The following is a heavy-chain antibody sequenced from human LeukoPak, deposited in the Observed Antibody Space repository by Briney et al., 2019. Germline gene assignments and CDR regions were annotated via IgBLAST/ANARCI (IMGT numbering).Heavy chain of an antibody. CDR1: GYTFTGYY. V-gene: IGHV1-2*02. D-gene: IGHD3-22*01. Sequence: ASVKVSCKASGYTFTGYYMYWVRQAPGQGLEWMGWINPNSGGTKYAQNFQDRVTMTRDTSISTAYMELSRLRSDDTAVYYCASGTNYDSSAYFYSDYWGQGTLVTVSS. J-gene: IGHJ4*02. CDR2: INPNSGGT. CDR3: ASGTNYDSSAYFYSDY.